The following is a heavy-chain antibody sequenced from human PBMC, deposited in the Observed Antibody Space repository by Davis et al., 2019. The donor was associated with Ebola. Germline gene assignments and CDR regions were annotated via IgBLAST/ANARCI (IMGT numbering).Heavy chain of an antibody. D-gene: IGHD3-10*01. Sequence: GESLKISCAASGFTFSSYAMSWVRQAPGKGLEWVSYISSSGSTIYYADSVKGRFTISRDNAKNSLYLQMNSLRAEDTAVYYCAGSDYYYYYMDVWGKGTTVTVSS. J-gene: IGHJ6*03. CDR2: ISSSGSTI. V-gene: IGHV3-48*04. CDR3: AGSDYYYYYMDV. CDR1: GFTFSSYA.